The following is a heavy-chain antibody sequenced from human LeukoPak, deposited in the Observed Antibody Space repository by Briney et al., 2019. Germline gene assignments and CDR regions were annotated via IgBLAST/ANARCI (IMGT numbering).Heavy chain of an antibody. J-gene: IGHJ4*02. CDR1: GGSISRTNW. D-gene: IGHD1-26*01. V-gene: IGHV4-4*02. Sequence: PSGTLSLTCDVSGGSISRTNWWSWVRQSPGQGLEWIGEISLSGRTNYNPSLQSRVTMSLDESKNQLSLDLASVNAADTAVYYCSRESGAFSPFGYWGQGTLVTVHS. CDR3: SRESGAFSPFGY. CDR2: ISLSGRT.